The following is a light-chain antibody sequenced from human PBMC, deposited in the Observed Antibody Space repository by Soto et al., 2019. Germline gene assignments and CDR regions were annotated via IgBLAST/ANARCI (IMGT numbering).Light chain of an antibody. Sequence: DIQMTQSPSSVSASVGDRVTLTCRASQGVSNWLAWYQQKPGKAPKLLIYAASTLRSGVPSRFRGSGSGTDFTFTISSLQPEDFATYYCQQDNSFPYTFGQGTKLEIK. CDR2: AAS. CDR3: QQDNSFPYT. J-gene: IGKJ2*01. V-gene: IGKV1-12*01. CDR1: QGVSNW.